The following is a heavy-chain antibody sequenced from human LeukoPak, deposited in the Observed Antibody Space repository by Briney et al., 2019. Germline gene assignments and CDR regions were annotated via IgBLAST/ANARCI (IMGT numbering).Heavy chain of an antibody. CDR2: INARGDT. Sequence: SETLSLTCAVSGWSFNDYYWNWVRQPPGKGLEWIGEINARGDTNYNPSLKRRVTISVDSSKKQFSLTLTSMIAADTAIYYCARGQVPAARGYNWFDTWGEGTLVTVSS. J-gene: IGHJ5*02. V-gene: IGHV4-34*01. D-gene: IGHD2-2*01. CDR3: ARGQVPAARGYNWFDT. CDR1: GWSFNDYY.